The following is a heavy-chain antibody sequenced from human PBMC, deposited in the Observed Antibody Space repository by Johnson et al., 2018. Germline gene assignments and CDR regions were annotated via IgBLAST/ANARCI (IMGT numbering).Heavy chain of an antibody. CDR2: ISSDGSNT. CDR3: SKERTPYSGVYAPFDY. Sequence: VQLVQSGGGLVQPGGSLRLSCAVSGFTFSKYWMHWVRHAPGKGLMWVSGISSDGSNTNYADSVKGRCTTSRDTAQNPLFLQMNSLRAEDTAVYSFSKERTPYSGVYAPFDYCGQGVLVTVSS. J-gene: IGHJ4*02. V-gene: IGHV3-74*01. CDR1: GFTFSKYW. D-gene: IGHD5/OR15-5a*01.